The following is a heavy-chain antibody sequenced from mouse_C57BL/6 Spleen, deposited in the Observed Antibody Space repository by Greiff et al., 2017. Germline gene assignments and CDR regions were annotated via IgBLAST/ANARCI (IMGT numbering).Heavy chain of an antibody. J-gene: IGHJ2*01. V-gene: IGHV1-72*01. CDR2: IDPSSGGT. D-gene: IGHD1-1*01. CDR1: GYTFTSYW. CDR3: ARDYYNGSSTRDY. Sequence: QVQLQQPGAELVKPGASVKLSCKASGYTFTSYWMHWVKQRPGRGLEWIGRIDPSSGGTKYNEKFKGKATLTVDKPSSTAYMQLSSLTSEDSAVYYCARDYYNGSSTRDYWGQGTTLTVSS.